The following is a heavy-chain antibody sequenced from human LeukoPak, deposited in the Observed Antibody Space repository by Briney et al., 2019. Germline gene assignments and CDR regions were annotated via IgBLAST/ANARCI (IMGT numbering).Heavy chain of an antibody. V-gene: IGHV1-24*01. D-gene: IGHD2-15*01. J-gene: IGHJ4*02. CDR2: FDPEDGET. CDR1: GYTLTELS. CDR3: ATNLGYCSGGSCYSGIDY. Sequence: GASVKVSCKVSGYTLTELSMHWVRQAPGKGLEWMGGFDPEDGETIYAQKFQGRVTMTEGTSTDTAYMELSSLRSEDTAVYYCATNLGYCSGGSCYSGIDYWGQGTLVTVSS.